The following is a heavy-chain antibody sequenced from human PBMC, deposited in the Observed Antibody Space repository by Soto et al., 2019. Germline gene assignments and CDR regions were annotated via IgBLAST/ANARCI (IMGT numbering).Heavy chain of an antibody. V-gene: IGHV1-46*01. CDR3: ARDSTTMVTGFDN. D-gene: IGHD5-18*01. J-gene: IGHJ4*02. Sequence: ASVKVSCKASGYIFAHYFIHWVRQAPGQGLEWMAIVDPTGSRTSHAHKFQGRVTLTRDASTGTVYLELNRLTSEDTALYYWARDSTTMVTGFDNCGRVTLVTV. CDR1: GYIFAHYF. CDR2: VDPTGSRT.